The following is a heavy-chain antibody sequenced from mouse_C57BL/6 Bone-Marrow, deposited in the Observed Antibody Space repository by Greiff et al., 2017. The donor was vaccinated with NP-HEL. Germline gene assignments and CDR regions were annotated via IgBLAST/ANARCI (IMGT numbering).Heavy chain of an antibody. CDR3: ARRRLLQYYFDY. CDR2: IDPEDGET. D-gene: IGHD2-3*01. V-gene: IGHV14-2*01. Sequence: LVESGAELVKPGASVKLSCTASGFNIKDYYMHWVKQRTEQGLEWIGRIDPEDGETKYAPKFQGKATITADTSSNTAYLQLSSLTSEDTAVYYCARRRLLQYYFDYWGQGTTLTVSS. J-gene: IGHJ2*01. CDR1: GFNIKDYY.